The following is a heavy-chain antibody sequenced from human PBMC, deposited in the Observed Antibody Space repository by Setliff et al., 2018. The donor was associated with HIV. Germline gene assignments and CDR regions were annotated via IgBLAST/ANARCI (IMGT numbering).Heavy chain of an antibody. V-gene: IGHV3-48*01. J-gene: IGHJ4*02. Sequence: GGSLRLSCAASGFTFSYYSMNWVRQAPGKGLEWVSYISSSSSTIYYADSVKGRFTVSRDTAKNSLYLQMNSLRAEDTAVYYCARDEGIAAAGSDYWGQGTL. CDR1: GFTFSYYS. D-gene: IGHD6-13*01. CDR3: ARDEGIAAAGSDY. CDR2: ISSSSSTI.